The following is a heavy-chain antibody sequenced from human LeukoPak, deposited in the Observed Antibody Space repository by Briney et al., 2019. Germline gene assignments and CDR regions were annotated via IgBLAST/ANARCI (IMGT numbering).Heavy chain of an antibody. V-gene: IGHV3-15*01. CDR3: TTSRGLEDSSGYKDYSDY. CDR2: IKSKTDGGTI. J-gene: IGHJ4*02. D-gene: IGHD3-22*01. CDR1: GFTFSNAW. Sequence: GGSLRLSCAASGFTFSNAWMSWVRQAPGKGLEWVGRIKSKTDGGTIDYAAPVKGRFTISRDDSKNTLYLQMNSLKTEDTAVYYCTTSRGLEDSSGYKDYSDYWGQGTLVTVSS.